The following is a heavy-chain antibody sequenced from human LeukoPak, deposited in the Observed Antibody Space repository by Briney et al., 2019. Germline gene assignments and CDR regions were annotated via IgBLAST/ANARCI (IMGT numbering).Heavy chain of an antibody. J-gene: IGHJ3*02. V-gene: IGHV1-2*02. CDR1: GYTFTSYG. Sequence: GASVKVSCKASGYTFTSYGISWVRQAPGQGLEWMGWINPNSGGTNYAQKFQGRVTMTRDTSISTAYMELSRLRSDDTAVYYCAREAPGRDDAFDIWGQGTMVTVSS. CDR3: AREAPGRDDAFDI. D-gene: IGHD7-27*01. CDR2: INPNSGGT.